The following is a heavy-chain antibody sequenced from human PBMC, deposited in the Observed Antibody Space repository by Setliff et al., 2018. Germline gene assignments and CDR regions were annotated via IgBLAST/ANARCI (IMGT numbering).Heavy chain of an antibody. CDR1: SNYW. Sequence: SNYWMHWVRQAPGKGLVWVARTNSDESTTTYADSVKGRFTISRDSSTNTVYLQMNSLRGDDTAVYYCARNNGNYILDSWGQGTLVTVSS. CDR3: ARNNGNYILDS. CDR2: TNSDESTT. D-gene: IGHD1-1*01. V-gene: IGHV3-74*01. J-gene: IGHJ4*02.